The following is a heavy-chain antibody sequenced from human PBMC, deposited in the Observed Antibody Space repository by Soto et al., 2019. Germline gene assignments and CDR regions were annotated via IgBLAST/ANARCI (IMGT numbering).Heavy chain of an antibody. CDR3: ARGADLD. CDR1: GGSVSSGSYY. V-gene: IGHV4-61*01. Sequence: SETLSLTCTVSGGSVSSGSYYWSWIRQPPGKGLEWIGYIYYSGSTNYNPSLKSRVTISVDTSKNQFSLKLSSVTAADTAVYYCARGADLDWGQGTMVTVSS. CDR2: IYYSGST. D-gene: IGHD3-3*01. J-gene: IGHJ3*01.